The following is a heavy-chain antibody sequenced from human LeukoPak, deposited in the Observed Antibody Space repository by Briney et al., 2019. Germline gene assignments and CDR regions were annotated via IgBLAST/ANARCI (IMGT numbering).Heavy chain of an antibody. D-gene: IGHD4-17*01. CDR3: ASYGDYVPAFDI. CDR1: GGSISSGSYY. J-gene: IGHJ3*02. V-gene: IGHV4-61*02. CDR2: IYTSGST. Sequence: SETLSLTCTVSGGSISSGSYYWSWIRQPAGKGREWIGRIYTSGSTNYNPSLKSRVTISVDTSKNQFSLKLSSVTAADTAVYYCASYGDYVPAFDIWGQGTMVTVSS.